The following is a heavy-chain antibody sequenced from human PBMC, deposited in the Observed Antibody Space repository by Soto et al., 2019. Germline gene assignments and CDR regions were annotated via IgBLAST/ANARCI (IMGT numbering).Heavy chain of an antibody. J-gene: IGHJ4*02. CDR1: GGPLSGYA. V-gene: IGHV1-69*13. CDR2: IIPIFGTA. CDR3: ARSGSQLELLEYDY. D-gene: IGHD1-26*01. Sequence: VNGDCKARGGPLSGYAISLLRQAPGQGLEWMGGIIPIFGTANYAQKFQGRVTITADESTSTAYMELSSLRSEDTAVYYCARSGSQLELLEYDYWGQGTLVTVSS.